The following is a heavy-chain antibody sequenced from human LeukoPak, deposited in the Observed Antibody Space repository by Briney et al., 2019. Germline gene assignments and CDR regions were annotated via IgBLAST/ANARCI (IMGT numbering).Heavy chain of an antibody. V-gene: IGHV3-48*01. D-gene: IGHD1-26*01. CDR2: ISSSSSTI. CDR1: GFTFSSYS. Sequence: GGSLRLSCAASGFTFSSYSMNWVRQAPGKGLEWVSYISSSSSTIYYADSVKGRFTISRDNAKNSLYLQMNSLRAEDTAVYYCARAVGSSESNWFDPWGQGTQATVSP. CDR3: ARAVGSSESNWFDP. J-gene: IGHJ5*02.